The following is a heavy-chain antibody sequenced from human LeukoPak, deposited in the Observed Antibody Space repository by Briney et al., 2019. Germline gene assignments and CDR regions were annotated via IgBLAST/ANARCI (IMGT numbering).Heavy chain of an antibody. D-gene: IGHD2-15*01. CDR3: ARDVGNVYFDF. CDR2: ISGNNRNT. V-gene: IGHV1-18*01. Sequence: ASVKVSCKASGYTFTNYGISWVRQAPGQGPEWMGWISGNNRNTNYAQKVQGRVTMTTDTSTSTAYMELRSLRSDDTAVYYCARDVGNVYFDFWGQGTLVTVSS. J-gene: IGHJ4*02. CDR1: GYTFTNYG.